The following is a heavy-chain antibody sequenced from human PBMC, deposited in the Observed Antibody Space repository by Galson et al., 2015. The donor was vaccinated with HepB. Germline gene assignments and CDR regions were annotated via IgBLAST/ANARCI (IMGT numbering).Heavy chain of an antibody. CDR2: TIPIFGIA. J-gene: IGHJ4*02. CDR3: ARYISLPRYFDY. D-gene: IGHD3-9*01. V-gene: IGHV1-69*02. Sequence: SVKVSCKASGGTFSSYTISWVRQAPGQGLEWMGRTIPIFGIANYAQKFQGRVTITADKSTSTAYMELSSLRSEDTAVYYCARYISLPRYFDYWGQGTLVTVSS. CDR1: GGTFSSYT.